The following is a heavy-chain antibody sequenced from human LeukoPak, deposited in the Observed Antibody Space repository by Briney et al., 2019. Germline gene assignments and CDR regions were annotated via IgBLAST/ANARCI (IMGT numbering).Heavy chain of an antibody. D-gene: IGHD3-16*01. CDR3: AKSITFGGGIVY. J-gene: IGHJ4*02. V-gene: IGHV3-23*01. Sequence: GGSLRLSCAASGFSFSSYAMCWVRQAPGKGLECVSVISGSDRSTYYADSVKGRFTISRDNSKNTLYLQMNSLRAEDTAVYYCAKSITFGGGIVYWGQGTLVTVSS. CDR1: GFSFSSYA. CDR2: ISGSDRST.